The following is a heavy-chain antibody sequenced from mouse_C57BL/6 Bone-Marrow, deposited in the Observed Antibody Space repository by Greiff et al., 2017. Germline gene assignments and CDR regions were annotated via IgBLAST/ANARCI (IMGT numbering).Heavy chain of an antibody. V-gene: IGHV1-75*01. CDR3: ARSNLLLLLAWFAY. CDR1: GYTFTDYY. Sequence: VQLQQSGPELVKPGASVKISCKASGYTFTDYYINWVKQRPGQGLEWIGWIFPGSGSTYYNEKFKGKATLTVDKSSSTAYMLLSSLTSEDSAVYFCARSNLLLLLAWFAYWGQGTLVTVSA. CDR2: IFPGSGST. D-gene: IGHD1-1*01. J-gene: IGHJ3*01.